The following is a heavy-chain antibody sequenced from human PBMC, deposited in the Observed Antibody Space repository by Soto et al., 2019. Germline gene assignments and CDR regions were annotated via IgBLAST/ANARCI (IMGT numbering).Heavy chain of an antibody. CDR2: ISGSGGST. V-gene: IGHV3-23*01. CDR3: AKDVKYQLLWTNWFDP. J-gene: IGHJ5*02. Sequence: GGSLRLSCAASGFTFSGYAMSWVRQAPGKGLEWVSAISGSGGSTYYADSVKGRFTISRDNSKNTLYLQMNSLRAEDTAVYYCAKDVKYQLLWTNWFDPWGQGTLVTVSS. CDR1: GFTFSGYA. D-gene: IGHD2-2*01.